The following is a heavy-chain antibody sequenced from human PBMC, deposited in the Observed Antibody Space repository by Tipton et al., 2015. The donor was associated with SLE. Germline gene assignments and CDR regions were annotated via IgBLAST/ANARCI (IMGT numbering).Heavy chain of an antibody. CDR3: ARQGVKRWLQFGQFGY. Sequence: TLSLTCTVSGGSISSYYWSWTRQPAGKGLEWIGRIYTSGSTNYNPSLKSRVTMSVDTSKNQFSLKLSSVTAADTAVYYCARQGVKRWLQFGQFGYWGQGTLVTVSS. CDR2: IYTSGST. V-gene: IGHV4-4*07. D-gene: IGHD5-24*01. J-gene: IGHJ4*02. CDR1: GGSISSYY.